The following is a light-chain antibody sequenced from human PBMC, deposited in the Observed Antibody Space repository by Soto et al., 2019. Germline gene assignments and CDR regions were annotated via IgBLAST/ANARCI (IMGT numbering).Light chain of an antibody. V-gene: IGLV3-21*02. J-gene: IGLJ1*01. Sequence: SCGVTQPPSVSVAPGQTGTISCGENNIDSRTVHWYQQKPGQAPLLVVYDNSFRPSGIPNRFSGSNSGNTATLTISRVEAGDEADYYCQVWDNVDDHIYVFGTGTKV. CDR3: QVWDNVDDHIYV. CDR1: NIDSRT. CDR2: DNS.